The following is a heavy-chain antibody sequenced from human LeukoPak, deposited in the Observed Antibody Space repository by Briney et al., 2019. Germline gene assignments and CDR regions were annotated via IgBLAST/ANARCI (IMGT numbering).Heavy chain of an antibody. CDR2: ISYDGNKK. CDR3: AKDSGEMATNWDFDH. J-gene: IGHJ4*02. CDR1: GFPLTYYG. V-gene: IGHV3-30*18. D-gene: IGHD5-24*01. Sequence: PGGSLRLSCAASGFPLTYYGMHWVRQAPGKGLEWVALISYDGNKKYYADSVKGRFTISRDNSENTHYLQMNSLRVEDTAIYYCAKDSGEMATNWDFDHWGQGTLVTVSS.